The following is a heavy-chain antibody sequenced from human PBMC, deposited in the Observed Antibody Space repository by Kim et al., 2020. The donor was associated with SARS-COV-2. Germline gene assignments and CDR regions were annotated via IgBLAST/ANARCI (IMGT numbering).Heavy chain of an antibody. CDR1: GFTFSSYS. V-gene: IGHV3-21*01. Sequence: GGSLRLSCAASGFTFSSYSMNWVRQAPGKGLEWVSSISSSSSYIYYADSVKGRFTISRDNAKNSLYLQMNSLRAEDTAVYYCARDPLFYGSGSYHDYWGQGTLVTVSS. D-gene: IGHD3-10*01. CDR3: ARDPLFYGSGSYHDY. J-gene: IGHJ4*02. CDR2: ISSSSSYI.